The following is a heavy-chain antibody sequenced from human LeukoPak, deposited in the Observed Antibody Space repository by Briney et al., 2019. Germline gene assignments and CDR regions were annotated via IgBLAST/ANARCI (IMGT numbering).Heavy chain of an antibody. CDR1: GFTFSSYS. V-gene: IGHV3-21*01. J-gene: IGHJ4*02. D-gene: IGHD3-22*01. CDR2: ISSSSSYI. CDR3: ARDRGSGYYSDNYFDY. Sequence: PGGSLRLSCAASGFTFSSYSMNWVRQAPGKGLEWVSSISSSSSYIYYADSVKGRFTISRDNAKNSLYLQMNSLRAEDTAVHYCARDRGSGYYSDNYFDYWGQGTLVTVSS.